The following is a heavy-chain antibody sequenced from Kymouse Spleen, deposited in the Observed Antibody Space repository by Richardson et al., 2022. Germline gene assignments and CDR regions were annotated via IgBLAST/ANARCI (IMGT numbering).Heavy chain of an antibody. CDR2: ISWNSGSI. D-gene: IGHD1-7*01. CDR1: GFTFDDYA. CDR3: AKDLVGTNGFDP. V-gene: IGHV3-9*01. J-gene: IGHJ5*02. Sequence: EVQLVESGGGLVQPGRSLRLSCAASGFTFDDYAMHWVRQAPGKGLEWVSGISWNSGSIGYADSVKGRFTISRDNAKNSLYLQMNSLRAEDTALYYCAKDLVGTNGFDPWGQGTLVTVSS.